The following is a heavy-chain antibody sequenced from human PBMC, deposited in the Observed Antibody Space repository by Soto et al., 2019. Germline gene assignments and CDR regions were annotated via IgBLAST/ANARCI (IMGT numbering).Heavy chain of an antibody. CDR2: VSSTSGTM. V-gene: IGHV3-9*01. CDR3: AKDFQTHYYYMDV. J-gene: IGHJ6*03. CDR1: GFTFDDYD. Sequence: EVQLVESGGGLVQPGRSLRLSCAASGFTFDDYDMHWVRQAPGKGLGGVSGVSSTSGTMGYPDSVRGRFPISRDNAKNSLYLQMNSLRAEDTALYYCAKDFQTHYYYMDVWGKGTTVTVSS.